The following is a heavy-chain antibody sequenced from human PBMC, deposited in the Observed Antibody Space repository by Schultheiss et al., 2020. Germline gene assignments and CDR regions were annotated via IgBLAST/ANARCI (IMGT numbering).Heavy chain of an antibody. CDR3: ARQIDY. Sequence: RGSLRLSCAASGFTFSSYAMHWVRQAPGKGLEWVAVISYDGSNKYYADSVKGRFTISRDNSKNTLYLQMNSLRAEDTAVYYCARQIDYWGQGTLVTVSS. CDR1: GFTFSSYA. J-gene: IGHJ4*02. V-gene: IGHV3-30*04. CDR2: ISYDGSNK.